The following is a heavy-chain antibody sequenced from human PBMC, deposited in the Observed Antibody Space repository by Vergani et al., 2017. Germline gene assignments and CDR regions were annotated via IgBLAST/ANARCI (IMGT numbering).Heavy chain of an antibody. D-gene: IGHD5-18*01. CDR3: AKGITRRYSYGKYYYYMDV. Sequence: QVQLVESGGGLVKPGGSLRLSCAASGFTFSDYYMSWIRQAPGKGLEWVSSISDSGGSTYYADSVKGRFTISRDNSKNTLYLQMNSLRAEDTAVHYCAKGITRRYSYGKYYYYMDVWGKGTTVTVSS. J-gene: IGHJ6*03. CDR1: GFTFSDYY. CDR2: ISDSGGST. V-gene: IGHV3-11*01.